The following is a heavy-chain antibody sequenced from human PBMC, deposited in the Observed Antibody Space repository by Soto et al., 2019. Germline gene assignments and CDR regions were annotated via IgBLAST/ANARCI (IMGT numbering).Heavy chain of an antibody. CDR3: VKNYDVLTGYYWFY. J-gene: IGHJ4*02. V-gene: IGHV4-4*02. Sequence: SETLSLTCAVSGGPISSSNYWSWVRQPPGKGLEWIGEIYHSGSTNYNPSLKSRVTISVDKSKNQFSLKLSSVTAADTAMYYCVKNYDVLTGYYWFYWGQGTLVTVSS. CDR1: GGPISSSNY. D-gene: IGHD3-9*01. CDR2: IYHSGST.